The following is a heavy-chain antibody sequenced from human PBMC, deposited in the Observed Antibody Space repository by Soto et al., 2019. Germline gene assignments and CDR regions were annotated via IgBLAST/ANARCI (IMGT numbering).Heavy chain of an antibody. V-gene: IGHV1-3*01. CDR2: INAATGNT. CDR1: GYNFTNHA. J-gene: IGHJ3*01. CDR3: LRGAARRPPVTRAFDL. Sequence: HVEIVQSGAEVKMPGASVNVSCKSSGYNFTNHAMHWVRQAPGQRLEWLGWINAATGNTQYSQRFQDRLSIIRDTSASTASMELSSLRSEDTAVYYCLRGAARRPPVTRAFDLWGRGTFVTVSS. D-gene: IGHD4-17*01.